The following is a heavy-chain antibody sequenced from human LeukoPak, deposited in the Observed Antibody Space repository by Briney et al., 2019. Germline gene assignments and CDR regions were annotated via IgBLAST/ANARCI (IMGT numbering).Heavy chain of an antibody. V-gene: IGHV3-48*03. CDR2: ISSSGSTI. CDR3: ARDRGDYYDSSGYYDPGYFQH. CDR1: GFIFSSYE. J-gene: IGHJ1*01. D-gene: IGHD3-22*01. Sequence: VQPGGSLRLSCAASGFIFSSYEMNWVRQAPGKGLEWVSYISSSGSTIYYADSVKGRFTISRDDAKNSLYLQMNSLRAEDTALYYCARDRGDYYDSSGYYDPGYFQHWGQGTLVTVSS.